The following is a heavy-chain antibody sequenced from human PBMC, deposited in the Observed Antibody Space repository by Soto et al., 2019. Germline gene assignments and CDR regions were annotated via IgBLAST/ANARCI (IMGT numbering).Heavy chain of an antibody. CDR3: AGSSYSSSQTGRYYYYGMDV. V-gene: IGHV1-69*06. CDR1: GGTFSSYA. J-gene: IGHJ6*02. CDR2: IIPIFGTA. Sequence: GASVKVSCKASGGTFSSYAISWVRQAPGQGLEWMGGIIPIFGTANYAQKFQGRVTITADKSTSTAYMELSSLRSEDTAVYYCAGSSYSSSQTGRYYYYGMDVWGQGTTVTVSS. D-gene: IGHD6-13*01.